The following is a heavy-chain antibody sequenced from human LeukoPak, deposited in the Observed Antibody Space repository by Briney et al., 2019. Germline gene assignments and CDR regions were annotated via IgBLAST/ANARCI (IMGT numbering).Heavy chain of an antibody. D-gene: IGHD5-12*01. CDR3: ARVRSSGYDEVPLDY. Sequence: ASVKVSCKASGYTFTGYYMHWVRQAPGQGLEWMGWINPNSGGTNYAQRFQGRVTMTRDTSISTAYMELSRLRPDDTAVYYCARVRSSGYDEVPLDYWGQGTLVTVSS. CDR2: INPNSGGT. V-gene: IGHV1-2*02. CDR1: GYTFTGYY. J-gene: IGHJ4*02.